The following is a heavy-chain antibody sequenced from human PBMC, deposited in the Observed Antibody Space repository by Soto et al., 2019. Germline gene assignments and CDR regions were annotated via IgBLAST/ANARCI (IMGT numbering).Heavy chain of an antibody. Sequence: VPLVESGGGVVQPGTSLRLSCAASGFTFSNYGMNWVRQAPGKGLEWVAVIWHDGSNKYYADSVKGRFTISRDNSKNTRYLQMNSLRVEDTAVYHCARVSSAYGMDVWGQGTTVTVSS. CDR2: IWHDGSNK. CDR1: GFTFSNYG. CDR3: ARVSSAYGMDV. J-gene: IGHJ6*02. V-gene: IGHV3-33*01.